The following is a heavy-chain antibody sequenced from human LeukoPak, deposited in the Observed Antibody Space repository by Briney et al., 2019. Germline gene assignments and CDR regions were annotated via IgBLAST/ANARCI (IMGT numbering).Heavy chain of an antibody. J-gene: IGHJ4*02. CDR2: INHSGST. D-gene: IGHD5-18*01. CDR3: ARGGDVDTAMGDFDY. V-gene: IGHV4-34*01. CDR1: GGSFSGYY. Sequence: SETLSLTCAVYGGSFSGYYWSWIRQPPGKGLEWIGEINHSGSTNYNPSLKSRVTISVDTSKNQTSLKLSSVTAADTAVYYCARGGDVDTAMGDFDYWGQGTLVTVSS.